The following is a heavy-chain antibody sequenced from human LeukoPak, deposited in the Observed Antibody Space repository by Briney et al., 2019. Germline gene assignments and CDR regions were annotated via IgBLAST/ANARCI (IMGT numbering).Heavy chain of an antibody. CDR3: AKLGRNYFDY. CDR2: ISSSTI. D-gene: IGHD3-10*01. J-gene: IGHJ4*02. Sequence: PGGSLRLSCAASGVTFSDYYMNWIRQAPGKGLEWVSYISSSTIYYADSVKGRFTISRDNAKNSLYLQMNSLRAEDTAVYYCAKLGRNYFDYWGQGTLVTVSS. V-gene: IGHV3-11*04. CDR1: GVTFSDYY.